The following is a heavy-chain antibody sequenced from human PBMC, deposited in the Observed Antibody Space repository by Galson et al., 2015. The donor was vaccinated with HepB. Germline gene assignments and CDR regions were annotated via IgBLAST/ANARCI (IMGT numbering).Heavy chain of an antibody. V-gene: IGHV3-23*01. CDR2: ITTSGDSI. D-gene: IGHD5-24*01. Sequence: SLRLSCAASGFTFSNYAMSWVRQAPGKGLEWVSGITTSGDSIYYADSVKGRFTISRENSKNTLYLQMNSLRVEDTAVYCCAKVGDGSSHFLPYYMDVWGKGITGTVS. CDR1: GFTFSNYA. J-gene: IGHJ6*03. CDR3: AKVGDGSSHFLPYYMDV.